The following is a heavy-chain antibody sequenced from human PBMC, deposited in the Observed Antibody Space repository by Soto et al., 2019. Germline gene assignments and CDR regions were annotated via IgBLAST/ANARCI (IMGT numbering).Heavy chain of an antibody. CDR3: VRMNAESYSSYYAMDV. V-gene: IGHV2-26*01. CDR1: GFSLTTGRMG. J-gene: IGHJ6*02. CDR2: IFSDAER. D-gene: IGHD3-10*01. Sequence: SGPTLVNRTETLTLTCNVSGFSLTTGRMGVSWIRQPPGKALEWLAHIFSDAERSYSRSLQGRLTVSKVGSGSHVVLTMTNMDPVDTGTYFCVRMNAESYSSYYAMDVWGQGTTVTVSS.